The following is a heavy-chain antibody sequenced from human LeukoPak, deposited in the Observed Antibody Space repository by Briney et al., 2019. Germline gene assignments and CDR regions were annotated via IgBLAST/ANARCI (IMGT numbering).Heavy chain of an antibody. J-gene: IGHJ5*02. CDR1: GGSFSGYY. CDR2: INHSGST. V-gene: IGHV4-34*01. Sequence: SETLSLTCAVYGGSFSGYYWSWIRQPPGKGVEWIGEINHSGSTNYNPSLKSRVTISVDTSKNQFSLKLSSVTAADTAVYYCARRRVAAADYNWFDPWGQGTLVTVSS. CDR3: ARRRVAAADYNWFDP. D-gene: IGHD6-13*01.